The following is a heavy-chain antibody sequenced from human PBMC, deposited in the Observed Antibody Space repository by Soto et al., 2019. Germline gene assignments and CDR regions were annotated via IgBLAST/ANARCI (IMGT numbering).Heavy chain of an antibody. CDR3: AKDMAGVKVYYYGMDV. V-gene: IGHV3-30*18. J-gene: IGHJ6*02. CDR2: ISYDGGDK. Sequence: PGGSLRLSCGASGFTFTSYGMHWVRQAPGKGLEWVAVISYDGGDKYYADSVKGRFTISRDNSKNTLYLQMNSLRAEDTAVYYCAKDMAGVKVYYYGMDVWGQGTTVTVSS. CDR1: GFTFTSYG. D-gene: IGHD3-10*01.